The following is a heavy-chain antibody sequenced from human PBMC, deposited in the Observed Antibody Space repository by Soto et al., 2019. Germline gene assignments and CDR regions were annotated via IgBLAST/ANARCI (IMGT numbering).Heavy chain of an antibody. CDR1: GGSISSYY. D-gene: IGHD1-26*01. CDR2: IYYSGST. V-gene: IGHV4-59*08. CDR3: ARRYGGNLDY. Sequence: SETLSLTCTVSGGSISSYYWSWIRQPPGKGLEWIGYIYYSGSTNYNPSLKSRVAISVDTSKNQFSLKLSSVTAADTAVYYCARRYGGNLDYWGRGTLVTVSS. J-gene: IGHJ4*01.